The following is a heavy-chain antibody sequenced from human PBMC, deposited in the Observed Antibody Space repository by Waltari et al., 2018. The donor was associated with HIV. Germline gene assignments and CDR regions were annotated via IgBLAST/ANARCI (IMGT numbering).Heavy chain of an antibody. Sequence: QLQLQESVPGLVKPSETLSLTCTVSGGSISSSNYYWGWIRQPPGKGLEGIGSIYYSGSTSYNPSLKSRVTISVDTSKNQFSLKLSSVTAADTAVYYCARHRRNDIGDYWGQGTLVTVSS. V-gene: IGHV4-39*01. CDR2: IYYSGST. J-gene: IGHJ4*02. D-gene: IGHD3-9*01. CDR1: GGSISSSNYY. CDR3: ARHRRNDIGDY.